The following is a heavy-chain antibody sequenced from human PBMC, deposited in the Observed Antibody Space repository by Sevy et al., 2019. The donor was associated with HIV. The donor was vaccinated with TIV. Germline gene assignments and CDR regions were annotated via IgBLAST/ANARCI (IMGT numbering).Heavy chain of an antibody. V-gene: IGHV3-30-3*01. CDR3: AREYMREALDY. CDR1: GFTFSSYS. Sequence: GGSLRLSCAASGFTFSSYSMHWVRQAPGKGLEWMALISSDVSNEYYADSVKGRFTISRDNSKNTLYLQMNSLRPEDTAVYFCAREYMREALDYWGQGTLVTVSS. J-gene: IGHJ4*02. D-gene: IGHD3-16*01. CDR2: ISSDVSNE.